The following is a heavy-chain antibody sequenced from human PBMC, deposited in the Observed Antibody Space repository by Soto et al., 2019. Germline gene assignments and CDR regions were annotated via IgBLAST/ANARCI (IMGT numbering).Heavy chain of an antibody. CDR2: ISSSSSYI. D-gene: IGHD6-13*01. V-gene: IGHV3-21*01. CDR3: ARDAGIWSPGGYFDY. J-gene: IGHJ4*02. CDR1: GFTFSSYS. Sequence: EVQLVESGGGLVKPGGSLRLSCAASGFTFSSYSMNWVRQAPGKGLEWVSSISSSSSYIYYADSVKGRFTISRDNAKNSLYLQMNSLRAEDTAVYYCARDAGIWSPGGYFDYWGQGTLVTVSS.